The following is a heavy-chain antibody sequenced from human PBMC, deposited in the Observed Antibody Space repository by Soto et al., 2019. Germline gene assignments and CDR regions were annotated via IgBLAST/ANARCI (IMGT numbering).Heavy chain of an antibody. Sequence: XSVKVSCKASVYTFTSYAMHWVRQAPGQSLEWMGWINAGNGNTKYSQKFQGRVTITRDTSASTAYMELSSLRSEDTAVYYCARSGIAAAGTYYYGMDVWGQGTTVTVSS. V-gene: IGHV1-3*01. CDR1: VYTFTSYA. CDR3: ARSGIAAAGTYYYGMDV. J-gene: IGHJ6*02. D-gene: IGHD6-13*01. CDR2: INAGNGNT.